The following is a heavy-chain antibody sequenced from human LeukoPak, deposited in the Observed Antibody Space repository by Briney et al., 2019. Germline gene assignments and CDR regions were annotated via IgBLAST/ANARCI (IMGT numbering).Heavy chain of an antibody. Sequence: IPSQTLSLTCAVSGGSISSGGYSWSWIRQPPGKGLEWIGYIYHSGSTYYNPSLKSRVTISVDTSKNQFSLKLSSVTAADTAVYYCARGRGGRYYDILTGYYPDYYFDYWGQGTLVTVSS. D-gene: IGHD3-9*01. CDR3: ARGRGGRYYDILTGYYPDYYFDY. V-gene: IGHV4-30-2*01. CDR2: IYHSGST. CDR1: GGSISSGGYS. J-gene: IGHJ4*02.